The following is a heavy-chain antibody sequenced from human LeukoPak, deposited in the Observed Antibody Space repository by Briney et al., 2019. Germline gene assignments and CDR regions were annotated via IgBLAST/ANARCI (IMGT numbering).Heavy chain of an antibody. CDR2: ISPTGGAI. CDR1: GFTFSTSA. D-gene: IGHD1-1*01. J-gene: IGHJ4*02. Sequence: GGSLRLSCAASGFTFSTSAMNWVRQAPGRGLEWVSSISPTGGAIFYADSLRGRFTISRDNAKNSLYLQMNSLRAEDTALHFCASGIRERGFDYWGQGTLVTVSS. CDR3: ASGIRERGFDY. V-gene: IGHV3-21*01.